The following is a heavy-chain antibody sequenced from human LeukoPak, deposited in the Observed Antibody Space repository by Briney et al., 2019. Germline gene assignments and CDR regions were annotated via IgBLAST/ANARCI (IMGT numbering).Heavy chain of an antibody. Sequence: GGSLRLSCAASGFTSSSYGMHWVRQAPGKGLEWVAFIRYDGSNKYYADSVKGRFTISRDNSKNTLYLQMNSLRAEDTAVYYCAKDNPTREWELGYWGQGTLVTVSS. J-gene: IGHJ4*02. CDR1: GFTSSSYG. CDR2: IRYDGSNK. CDR3: AKDNPTREWELGY. D-gene: IGHD1-26*01. V-gene: IGHV3-30*02.